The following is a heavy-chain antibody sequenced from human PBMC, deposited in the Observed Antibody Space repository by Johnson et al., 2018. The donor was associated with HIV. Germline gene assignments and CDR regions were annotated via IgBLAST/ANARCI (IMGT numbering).Heavy chain of an antibody. Sequence: QVQLVESGGGVVQPGRSLRLSCAESGFTFSSYGMHWVRQAPGKGLEWVAVIWYDGSNKYYADSVKGRFTISRDNSKNTLYLQMNSLRAEDTAVYYCAKILSSRYTVTTLADDAFDIWGQGTMVTVSS. CDR1: GFTFSSYG. CDR3: AKILSSRYTVTTLADDAFDI. D-gene: IGHD4-11*01. V-gene: IGHV3-33*06. CDR2: IWYDGSNK. J-gene: IGHJ3*02.